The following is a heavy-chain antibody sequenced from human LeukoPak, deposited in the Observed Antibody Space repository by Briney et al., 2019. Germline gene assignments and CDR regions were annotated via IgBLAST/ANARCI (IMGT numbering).Heavy chain of an antibody. CDR3: AKDPNPYSGSYYDFDY. J-gene: IGHJ4*02. Sequence: GASVKVSCKVSGYTLTELSMHWVRQAPGKGLEWMGGFDPEDGETIYAQKFQGRVTMTEDTSTDTAYMELSSLRAEDTAVYYCAKDPNPYSGSYYDFDYWGQGTLVTVSS. V-gene: IGHV1-24*01. CDR2: FDPEDGET. D-gene: IGHD1-26*01. CDR1: GYTLTELS.